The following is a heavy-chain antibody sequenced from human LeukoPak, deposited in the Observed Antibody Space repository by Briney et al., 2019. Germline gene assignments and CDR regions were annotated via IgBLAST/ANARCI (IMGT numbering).Heavy chain of an antibody. V-gene: IGHV4-59*01. CDR2: IYYSGST. CDR3: ARADPNASGYFYRFNWFDP. CDR1: GGSISSYY. J-gene: IGHJ5*02. D-gene: IGHD3-10*01. Sequence: LETLSLTCTVSGGSISSYYWNWVRQPPGKGLEWIGNIYYSGSTNYNPSLKSRVTISLDTSKFQSSLRLNSVTAADTAVYYCARADPNASGYFYRFNWFDPWGQGTLVTVSS.